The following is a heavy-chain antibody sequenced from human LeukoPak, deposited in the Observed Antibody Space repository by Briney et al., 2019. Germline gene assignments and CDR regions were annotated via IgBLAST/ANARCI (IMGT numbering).Heavy chain of an antibody. J-gene: IGHJ4*02. CDR1: GFTFSSYG. D-gene: IGHD1-26*01. Sequence: GGSLRLSCVASGFTFSSYGMIWVRQAPGRGLEWVSSISDDGVSTYYADSVRSRFTISRDNSKNTFYLQMNNLRAEDTALYYCAKRTSYSGSYPHFDYWGQGTLVTVSS. V-gene: IGHV3-23*01. CDR3: AKRTSYSGSYPHFDY. CDR2: ISDDGVST.